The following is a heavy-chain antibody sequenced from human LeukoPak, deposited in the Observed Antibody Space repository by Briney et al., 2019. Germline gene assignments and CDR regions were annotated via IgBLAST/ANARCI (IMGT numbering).Heavy chain of an antibody. CDR1: GFTFSNYG. J-gene: IGHJ6*02. CDR2: ISNDGSIK. D-gene: IGHD6-13*01. V-gene: IGHV3-30*18. CDR3: AKVLAAAGSSYYYYGMDV. Sequence: PGGSLRLSCAASGFTFSNYGMHWVRQAPGKGLEWVAVISNDGSIKDFADSVKGRFTISRDNSKNTLFLQMNSLRIEDTAVYYCAKVLAAAGSSYYYYGMDVWGQGTLVTVSS.